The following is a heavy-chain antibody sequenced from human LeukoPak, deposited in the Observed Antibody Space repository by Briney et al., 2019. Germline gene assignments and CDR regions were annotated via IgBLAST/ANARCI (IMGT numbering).Heavy chain of an antibody. J-gene: IGHJ4*02. D-gene: IGHD3-3*01. CDR2: MNPNSGNT. Sequence: ASAKVSCTPSGYTFTSYDINWLRQATGQGLEWMAWMNPNSGNTGYAQKFQGRVTMTRNTSISTAYMELSSLRSEDTAVYYCARNSYDFWSGYPFVGYWGQGTLVTVSS. CDR1: GYTFTSYD. V-gene: IGHV1-8*02. CDR3: ARNSYDFWSGYPFVGY.